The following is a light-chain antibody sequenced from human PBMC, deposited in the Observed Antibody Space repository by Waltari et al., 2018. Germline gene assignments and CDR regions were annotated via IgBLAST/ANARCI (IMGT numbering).Light chain of an antibody. CDR2: AAS. CDR1: QGIRND. CDR3: LKEYNDPRT. J-gene: IGKJ4*01. Sequence: IQFTQSPSSLFASLVDRVTIPCRARQGIRNDLGWYQQQPGEAPKLLIYAASNLQCGVSSRFSGSGPCADVTLTISRLQPEDFATYYCLKEYNDPRTFDGGTKVEIK. V-gene: IGKV1-6*01.